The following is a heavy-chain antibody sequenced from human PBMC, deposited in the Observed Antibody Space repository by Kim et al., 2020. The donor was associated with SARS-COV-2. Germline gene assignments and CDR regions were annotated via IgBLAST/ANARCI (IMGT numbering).Heavy chain of an antibody. CDR3: ARESGDMVVVVVAPYYYYYRDV. CDR2: INHSGST. V-gene: IGHV4-34*01. CDR1: GGSFSGYY. Sequence: SETLSLTCAVYGGSFSGYYWSWIRQPPGKGLEWIGEINHSGSTNYNPSLKSRVTISVDTSKNQFSLKLSSVTAADTAVYYCARESGDMVVVVVAPYYYYYRDVGGKGTTVTVSS. J-gene: IGHJ6*03. D-gene: IGHD2-15*01.